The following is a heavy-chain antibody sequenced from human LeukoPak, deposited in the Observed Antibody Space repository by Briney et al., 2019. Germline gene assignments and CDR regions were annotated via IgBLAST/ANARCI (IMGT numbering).Heavy chain of an antibody. D-gene: IGHD3-10*01. Sequence: GASVKVSCKASGYTFTGYYMHWVRQAPGQGLEWMGWINPNSGGTNYAQKFQGRVTMTRDTSISTAYMELSRLRSDDTAVYYCARGTYGSGSPIDCWGQGTLVTVSS. J-gene: IGHJ4*02. CDR2: INPNSGGT. V-gene: IGHV1-2*02. CDR1: GYTFTGYY. CDR3: ARGTYGSGSPIDC.